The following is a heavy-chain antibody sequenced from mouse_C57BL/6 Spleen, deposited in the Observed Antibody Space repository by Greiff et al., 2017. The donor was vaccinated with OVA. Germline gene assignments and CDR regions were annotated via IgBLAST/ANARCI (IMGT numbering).Heavy chain of an antibody. CDR3: ARGGSSNDY. D-gene: IGHD1-1*01. CDR1: GFNFTDYY. V-gene: IGHV14-2*01. CDR2: IDPEDGET. J-gene: IGHJ2*01. Sequence: EVQLQQSGAELVKPGASVKLSCTASGFNFTDYYMHWVKQRTEQGLEWIGRIDPEDGETKYAAKFQGKATITADTSANTAYLPLSCLTSEDTAVYYCARGGSSNDYWGQGTTLTVSS.